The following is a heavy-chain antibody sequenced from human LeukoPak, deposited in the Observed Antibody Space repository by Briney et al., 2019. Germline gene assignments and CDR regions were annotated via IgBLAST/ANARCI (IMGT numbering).Heavy chain of an antibody. CDR1: GFTFSTYA. V-gene: IGHV3-30*04. D-gene: IGHD2-2*01. CDR2: ISYDGSNK. J-gene: IGHJ4*02. CDR3: ARGRSVVYLDY. Sequence: GGSLRLSCAASGFTFSTYAMHWVRQAPGKGLEWVAVISYDGSNKYYADSVKGRFTSSRDNSKNTLYLQMNSLRAEDTAVYYCARGRSVVYLDYWGQGTLVTVSS.